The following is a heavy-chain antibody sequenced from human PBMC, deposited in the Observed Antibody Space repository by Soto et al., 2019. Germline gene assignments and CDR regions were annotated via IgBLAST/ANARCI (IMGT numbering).Heavy chain of an antibody. D-gene: IGHD5-18*01. CDR1: GFTFSTYS. CDR2: ISSRSGTI. CDR3: AREVDRALVGSPHYFDY. J-gene: IGHJ4*01. V-gene: IGHV3-48*04. Sequence: GGSLRLSYAASGFTFSTYSMNWVRQAPGQGLEWVSYISSRSGTIFYADSVKGRFTLSRDNSKNSMYLQMNSLRAEDTAVYYCAREVDRALVGSPHYFDYWGQGTLVTVS.